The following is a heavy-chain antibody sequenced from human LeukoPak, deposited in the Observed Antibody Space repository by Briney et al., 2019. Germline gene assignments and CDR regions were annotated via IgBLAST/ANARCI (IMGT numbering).Heavy chain of an antibody. Sequence: GGSLRLSCAASGFTFSSYAMSWVRQAPGKGLEWVSAISGSGDNTYYADSVKGRFTISRDNSKSTLYLQMNSLRAEDTAVYYCARDEPHWNYLSSHAFDIWGQGTMVTVSS. CDR2: ISGSGDNT. V-gene: IGHV3-23*01. D-gene: IGHD1-7*01. CDR1: GFTFSSYA. J-gene: IGHJ3*02. CDR3: ARDEPHWNYLSSHAFDI.